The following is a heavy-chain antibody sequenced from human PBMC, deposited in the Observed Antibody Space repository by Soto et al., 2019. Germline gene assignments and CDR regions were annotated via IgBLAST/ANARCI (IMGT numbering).Heavy chain of an antibody. Sequence: GASVKVSCKASGGTFSSYAISWVRQAPGQGLEWMGGIIPIFGTANYAQKFQGRVTITADKSTSTAYMELSSLRSEDTAVYYCARGYCSGGSCYSIRYYYGMDVWGQGTTVTVSS. CDR2: IIPIFGTA. CDR1: GGTFSSYA. V-gene: IGHV1-69*06. J-gene: IGHJ6*02. CDR3: ARGYCSGGSCYSIRYYYGMDV. D-gene: IGHD2-15*01.